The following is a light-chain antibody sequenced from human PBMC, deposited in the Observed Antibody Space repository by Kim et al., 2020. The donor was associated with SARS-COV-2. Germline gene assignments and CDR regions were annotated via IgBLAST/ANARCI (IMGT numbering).Light chain of an antibody. CDR2: GAS. CDR3: QQYNGWPLT. V-gene: IGKV3-15*01. J-gene: IGKJ4*01. CDR1: QDIRNN. Sequence: VSPGQSATLSCRASQDIRNNLAWYQQQPAHPPRLLIYGASTRATGIPGRFSASGSGTEFTLTISSLQSEDFAVYYCQQYNGWPLTFGGGTKVDIK.